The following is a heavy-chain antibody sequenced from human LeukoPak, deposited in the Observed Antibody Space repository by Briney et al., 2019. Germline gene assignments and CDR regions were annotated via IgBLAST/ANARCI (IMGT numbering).Heavy chain of an antibody. D-gene: IGHD5-18*01. CDR3: AREGDTVMVTSGKNYYYYYYMDV. V-gene: IGHV4-59*12. CDR1: GGSISSYY. CDR2: IYYSGST. Sequence: SETLSLTCTVSGGSISSYYWSWIRQPPGKGLEWIGYIYYSGSTNYNPSLKSRVTISVDTSKNQFSLKLSSVTAADTAVYYCAREGDTVMVTSGKNYYYYYYMDVWGKGTTVTVSS. J-gene: IGHJ6*03.